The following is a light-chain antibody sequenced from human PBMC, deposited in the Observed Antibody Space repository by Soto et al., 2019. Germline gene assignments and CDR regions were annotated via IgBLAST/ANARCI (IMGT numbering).Light chain of an antibody. Sequence: EIVLTQSPGTLSLSPGERATLSCRASQSVSSSYLAWYQQKPGQAPRLLIYGASSRATGIPDRFSGSGSGTDFTLTISRLEPEDFAVYYCQQYGSSLGTFGQ. CDR1: QSVSSSY. J-gene: IGKJ1*01. CDR3: QQYGSSLGT. CDR2: GAS. V-gene: IGKV3-20*01.